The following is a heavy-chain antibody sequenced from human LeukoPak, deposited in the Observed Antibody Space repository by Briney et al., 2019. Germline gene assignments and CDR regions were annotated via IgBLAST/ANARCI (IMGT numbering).Heavy chain of an antibody. D-gene: IGHD3-22*01. CDR2: IRYDGSNK. CDR1: GFTFSSYG. Sequence: GGSLRLSCAASGFTFSSYGMHWVRQAPGKGLEWEAFIRYDGSNKYYADSVKGRFTISRDNSKNTLYLQMNSLRAEDTAVYYCAKDWGVYDSSGYFFDYWGQGTLVTVSS. CDR3: AKDWGVYDSSGYFFDY. V-gene: IGHV3-30*02. J-gene: IGHJ4*02.